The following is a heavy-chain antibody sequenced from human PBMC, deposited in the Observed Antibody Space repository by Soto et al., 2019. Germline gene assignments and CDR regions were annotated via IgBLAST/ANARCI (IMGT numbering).Heavy chain of an antibody. J-gene: IGHJ6*02. D-gene: IGHD3-10*01. V-gene: IGHV4-39*01. CDR2: IYYSGST. Sequence: QLQLQESGPGLVKPSETLSLTCTVSGGSISSSSYYWGWIRQPPGKGLEWIGSIYYSGSTYYNPSLKSRVTISVDTPKNQFSLKLSSVTAADTAVYYCARPAMVRGHYYYYGMDVWGQGTTVTVSS. CDR3: ARPAMVRGHYYYYGMDV. CDR1: GGSISSSSYY.